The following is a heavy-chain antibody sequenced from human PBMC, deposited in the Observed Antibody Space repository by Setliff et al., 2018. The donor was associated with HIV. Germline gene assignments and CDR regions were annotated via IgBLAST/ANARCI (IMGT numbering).Heavy chain of an antibody. CDR1: GFTFSRYW. CDR3: WSGYTSGR. V-gene: IGHV3-7*01. J-gene: IGHJ4*02. CDR2: ISNDGGRE. D-gene: IGHD6-19*01. Sequence: LRLSCAASGFTFSRYWMIWVRQAPGRGLEWAAIISNDGGREYYVDSVKGRFTISRDNAKSSLYLQMDSLRVEDTSVYYCWSGYTSGRWGQGTLVTVSS.